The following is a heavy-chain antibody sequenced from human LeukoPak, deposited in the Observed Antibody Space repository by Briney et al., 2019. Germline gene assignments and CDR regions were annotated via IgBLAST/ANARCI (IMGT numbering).Heavy chain of an antibody. CDR2: INSDGSST. V-gene: IGHV3-74*01. Sequence: PGGSLRLSCAASGFTFSSYWMHWVRHAPGKGLVWVSRINSDGSSTSYADSVKGRFTISRDNAKNTLYLQMNSLRAEDTAVYYCAREKYSSSFIDYWGQGTLVTVSS. CDR3: AREKYSSSFIDY. CDR1: GFTFSSYW. D-gene: IGHD6-13*01. J-gene: IGHJ4*02.